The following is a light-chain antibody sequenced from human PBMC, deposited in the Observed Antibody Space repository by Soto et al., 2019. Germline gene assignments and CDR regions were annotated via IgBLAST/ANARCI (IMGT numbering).Light chain of an antibody. CDR3: QQYNNWPPTWT. Sequence: EIVMTQSPGTLSLSPGERATLSCRASQSVSSSYLAWYQQKPGQAPRLLIYGVSTGATGIPDRFSGSGSGTDFTRTISRLEPEEFAVYYCQQYNNWPPTWTFGQGTKVDIK. J-gene: IGKJ1*01. CDR1: QSVSSSY. CDR2: GVS. V-gene: IGKV3-20*01.